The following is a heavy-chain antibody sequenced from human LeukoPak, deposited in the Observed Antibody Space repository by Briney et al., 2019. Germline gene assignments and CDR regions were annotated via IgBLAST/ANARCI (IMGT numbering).Heavy chain of an antibody. D-gene: IGHD3/OR15-3a*01. CDR3: AKDRAADDFGPLDY. CDR1: GFTFSRYD. V-gene: IGHV3-23*01. J-gene: IGHJ4*02. Sequence: PGGSLRLSCAASGFTFSRYDMNWVRQAPGKGLEWVSSISGSGGSTYYADSVKGRFTISRDNSKNTLFLQMNSLRAEDTAVYYCAKDRAADDFGPLDYWGQGTLVTVSS. CDR2: ISGSGGST.